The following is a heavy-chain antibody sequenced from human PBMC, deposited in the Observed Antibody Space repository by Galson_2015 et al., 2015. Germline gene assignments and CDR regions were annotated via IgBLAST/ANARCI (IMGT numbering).Heavy chain of an antibody. CDR1: VGSISAYY. V-gene: IGHV4-59*01. CDR3: ARGDGYYDSD. D-gene: IGHD3-3*01. J-gene: IGHJ4*02. CDR2: IYYSGST. Sequence: SETLSLTCTVSVGSISAYYWSWIRQPPGKGLEWIGYIYYSGSTNYNPSLKSRVTISLDMSKNQFSLKLSSVTAADTAVYYCARGDGYYDSDWGQGTLVTVSS.